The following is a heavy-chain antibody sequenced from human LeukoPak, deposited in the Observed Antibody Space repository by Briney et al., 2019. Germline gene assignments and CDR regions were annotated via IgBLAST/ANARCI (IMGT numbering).Heavy chain of an antibody. D-gene: IGHD3-16*01. V-gene: IGHV1-2*02. CDR1: GYTFTGYY. CDR2: INPNSGGT. Sequence: ASVKVSCKASGYTFTGYYMHWVRQAPGQGLEWMGWINPNSGGTNYAQKYQGRGPMTRDTSISTAYMELTRLRSDDTAVYYCVRSTGTTFGFSDCWGQGTLVTVSS. CDR3: VRSTGTTFGFSDC. J-gene: IGHJ4*02.